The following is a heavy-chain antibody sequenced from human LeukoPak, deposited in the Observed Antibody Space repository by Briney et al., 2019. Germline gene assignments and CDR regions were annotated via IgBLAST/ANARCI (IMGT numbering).Heavy chain of an antibody. D-gene: IGHD5-18*01. CDR2: IDGAGSPT. Sequence: GGSLRLSCATSGFTFSNFAMNWVRQSPGKGLEWVSGIDGAGSPTYIADSVKGRFTISRDNSENKLYLHMNSLTADDTALYYCARDVRGYRRPLDYWGQGTLVTVSS. V-gene: IGHV3-23*01. CDR1: GFTFSNFA. CDR3: ARDVRGYRRPLDY. J-gene: IGHJ4*02.